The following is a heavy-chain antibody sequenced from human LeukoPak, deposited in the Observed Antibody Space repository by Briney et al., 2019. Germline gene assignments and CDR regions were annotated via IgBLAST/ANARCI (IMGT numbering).Heavy chain of an antibody. CDR1: GFTFSDYG. CDR3: AKDPLWAFDI. Sequence: PGRSLRLSCAASGFTFSDYGMHWVRQAPGKGLEWVAIIWFDGSNKYYADSVKGRFTISRDNSKNTLYLQMNSLRAEDTAVYYCAKDPLWAFDIWGQGTMVTVSS. D-gene: IGHD2-21*01. J-gene: IGHJ3*02. V-gene: IGHV3-33*06. CDR2: IWFDGSNK.